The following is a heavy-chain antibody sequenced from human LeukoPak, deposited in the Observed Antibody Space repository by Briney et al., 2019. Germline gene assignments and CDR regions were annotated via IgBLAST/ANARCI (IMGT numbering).Heavy chain of an antibody. J-gene: IGHJ3*02. CDR2: ISGSGGST. D-gene: IGHD3-10*01. CDR1: GFTFSSYA. Sequence: GGSLRLSCAASGFTFSSYAMSWVRQAPGKGLEWVSAISGSGGSTYYADSVKGRFTISRDNSKNTLYLQMNSLRAEDTAVYYCARDEMELLWFGELAFDIWGQGTMVTVSS. V-gene: IGHV3-23*01. CDR3: ARDEMELLWFGELAFDI.